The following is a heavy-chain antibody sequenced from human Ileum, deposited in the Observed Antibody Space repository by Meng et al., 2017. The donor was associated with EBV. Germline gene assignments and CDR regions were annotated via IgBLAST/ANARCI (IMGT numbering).Heavy chain of an antibody. CDR1: GFTFSNAW. D-gene: IGHD1-26*01. V-gene: IGHV3-15*01. CDR3: ARLIVGARYLDH. Sequence: EVQLVESXGGWVKXGGSLRLSCAASGFTFSNAWMSWVRQAPGKGLEWVGRIKSKTDGGTTDYAAPVKGRFTISRDDSKNTLFLQMNSLKTEDTAVYYCARLIVGARYLDHWGQGTLVTVAS. CDR2: IKSKTDGGTT. J-gene: IGHJ4*02.